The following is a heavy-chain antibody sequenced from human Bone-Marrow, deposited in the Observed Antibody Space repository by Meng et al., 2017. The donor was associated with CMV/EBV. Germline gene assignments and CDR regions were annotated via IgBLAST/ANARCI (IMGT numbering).Heavy chain of an antibody. D-gene: IGHD4-11*01. J-gene: IGHJ6*01. V-gene: IGHV3-21*01. CDR3: ARLAYSNYDSPDYYYYGMDV. CDR1: GFTFSSYS. CDR2: ISSSSSYI. Sequence: GVSLKSYCAASGFTFSSYSMNWVRQAPGKGLEWVSSISSSSSYIYYANSVKGRVTISRDNAKNSLYLQMISLRDEDTAVYYCARLAYSNYDSPDYYYYGMDVWGQGTTVTVSS.